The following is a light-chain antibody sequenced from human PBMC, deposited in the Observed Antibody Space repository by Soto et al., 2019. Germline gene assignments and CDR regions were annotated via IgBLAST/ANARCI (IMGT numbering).Light chain of an antibody. CDR2: VAS. V-gene: IGKV3-20*01. CDR3: QQYGSWT. CDR1: QSISSNY. J-gene: IGKJ1*01. Sequence: EIVLTQSPGTLSVSPGERATLSCRASQSISSNYLAWYQQKPGQAPSLLIYVASSRATGIPDRFSGSGSGTDFTLTISRLEPQDSAMYYCQQYGSWTFGQGTKVEIK.